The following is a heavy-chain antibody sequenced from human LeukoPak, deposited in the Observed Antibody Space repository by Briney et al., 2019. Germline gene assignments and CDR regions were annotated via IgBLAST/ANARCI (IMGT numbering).Heavy chain of an antibody. D-gene: IGHD3-10*01. Sequence: GGSLRLSCTAAGFTFGDYAMSWVRQAPGKGLEWVGFIRRKAYGGTTEYAASVKGRFTISRDDSKSIAYLQMNSLKTEDTAVYYCTRASYGSGSYSIFDYWGQGTLVTVSS. V-gene: IGHV3-49*04. CDR1: GFTFGDYA. J-gene: IGHJ4*02. CDR2: IRRKAYGGTT. CDR3: TRASYGSGSYSIFDY.